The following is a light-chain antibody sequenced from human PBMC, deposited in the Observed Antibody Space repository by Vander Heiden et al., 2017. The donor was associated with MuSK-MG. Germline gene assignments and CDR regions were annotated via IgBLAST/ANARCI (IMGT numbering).Light chain of an antibody. CDR2: DDN. Sequence: NFMLTQPDSVSESPGKTVTIPCTRRSGSIASNYVQWYQQRTGSSPTTVIYDDNQRPSGVPDRFSGSIDSSSNSASLTISGLKTEDEADYYCQSYDSSNVVFGGGTKLTVL. J-gene: IGLJ2*01. CDR3: QSYDSSNVV. CDR1: SGSIASNY. V-gene: IGLV6-57*01.